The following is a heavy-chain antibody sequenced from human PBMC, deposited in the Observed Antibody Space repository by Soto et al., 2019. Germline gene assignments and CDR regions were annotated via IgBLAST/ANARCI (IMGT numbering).Heavy chain of an antibody. CDR1: GFTFSSYA. CDR2: ISGSGGST. CDR3: AKRNYGSEFDY. J-gene: IGHJ4*02. D-gene: IGHD3-10*01. V-gene: IGHV3-23*01. Sequence: PGGSLRLSCAASGFTFSSYAMSWVRQAPGKGLEWVSAISGSGGSTYYAETVKGRFNNYRDNSKNTLYLQMNSLIAEDTAVYYCAKRNYGSEFDYWGQGTLVTVSS.